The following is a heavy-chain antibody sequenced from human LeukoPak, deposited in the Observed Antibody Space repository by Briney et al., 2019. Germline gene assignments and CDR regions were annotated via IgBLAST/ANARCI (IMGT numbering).Heavy chain of an antibody. V-gene: IGHV4-39*07. CDR3: ARGSFLAY. J-gene: IGHJ4*02. CDR2: INHSGST. CDR1: GGSISSGGYY. Sequence: SQTLSLTCTVSGGSISSGGYYWSWIRQPPGKGLEWIGEINHSGSTNYNPSLKSRVTISVDTSKNQFSLKLSSVTAADTAVYYCARGSFLAYWGQGTLVTVSS.